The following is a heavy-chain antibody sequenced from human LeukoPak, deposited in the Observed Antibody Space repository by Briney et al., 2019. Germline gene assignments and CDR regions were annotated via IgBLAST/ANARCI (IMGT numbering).Heavy chain of an antibody. Sequence: GGPLRLSCAASGFTFSSYSMNWVRQAPGKGLEWVSSISSSSSYIYYADSVKGRFTISRDNAKNSLYLQMNSLRAEDTAVYYCARGSRVLRLGELSFPGGGQGTLVTVSS. D-gene: IGHD3-16*02. V-gene: IGHV3-21*01. J-gene: IGHJ4*02. CDR1: GFTFSSYS. CDR2: ISSSSSYI. CDR3: ARGSRVLRLGELSFPG.